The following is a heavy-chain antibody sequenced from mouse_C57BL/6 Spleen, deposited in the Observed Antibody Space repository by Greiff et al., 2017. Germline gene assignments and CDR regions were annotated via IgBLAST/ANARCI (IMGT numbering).Heavy chain of an antibody. Sequence: VQLKESGGGLVKPGGSLKLSCAASGFTFSDYGMHWVRQAPEKGLEWVAYISSGSSTIYYADTVKGRFTISRDNAKNTLFLQMTSLRSEDTAMYYCARMELTGAFAYWGQGTLVTVSA. J-gene: IGHJ3*01. CDR3: ARMELTGAFAY. CDR1: GFTFSDYG. D-gene: IGHD4-1*01. V-gene: IGHV5-17*01. CDR2: ISSGSSTI.